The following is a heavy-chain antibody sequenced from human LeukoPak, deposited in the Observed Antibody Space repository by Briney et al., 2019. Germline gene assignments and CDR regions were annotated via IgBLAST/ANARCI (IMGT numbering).Heavy chain of an antibody. V-gene: IGHV3-20*01. D-gene: IGHD2-2*02. J-gene: IGHJ5*02. CDR2: INWYGGSR. Sequence: PGGSLRLSCAASGFKFDDYGMSWVRQVPGKGLEWVSGINWYGGSRGYADSVKGRFTISRDNAKNSVYLQMNSLRSEDTAFYHCARDRCSSTSCYNTPNWFDPWGQGTLVTVSS. CDR1: GFKFDDYG. CDR3: ARDRCSSTSCYNTPNWFDP.